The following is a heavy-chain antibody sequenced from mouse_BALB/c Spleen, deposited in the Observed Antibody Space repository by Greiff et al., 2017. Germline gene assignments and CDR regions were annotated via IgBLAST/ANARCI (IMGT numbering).Heavy chain of an antibody. D-gene: IGHD2-1*01. V-gene: IGHV5-17*02. J-gene: IGHJ4*01. Sequence: EVQRVESGGGLVQPGGSRKLSCAASGFTFSSFGMHWVRQAPEKGLEWVAYISSGSSTIYYADTVKGRFTISRDNPKNTLFLQMTSLRSEDTAMYYCARGYYGNYNYAMDYWGQGTSVTVSS. CDR3: ARGYYGNYNYAMDY. CDR1: GFTFSSFG. CDR2: ISSGSSTI.